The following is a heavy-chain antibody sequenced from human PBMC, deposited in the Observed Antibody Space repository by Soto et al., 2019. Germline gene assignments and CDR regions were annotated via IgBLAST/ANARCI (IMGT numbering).Heavy chain of an antibody. D-gene: IGHD3-16*01. CDR2: VTSRGDTT. V-gene: IGHV3-23*01. Sequence: DVQLLQSGGGLVQPGGSLRLSCAASGFIFSNYAMNWVRQAPGKGLEWVSIVTSRGDTTYYADSVKGRFTISRDNSKNTLYRQVNSLTAEDTAVYYCAKDRRGGGLDYWGQGTLVSVSS. J-gene: IGHJ4*02. CDR3: AKDRRGGGLDY. CDR1: GFIFSNYA.